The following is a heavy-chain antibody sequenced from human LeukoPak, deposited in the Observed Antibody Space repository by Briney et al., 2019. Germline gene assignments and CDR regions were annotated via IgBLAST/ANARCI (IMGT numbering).Heavy chain of an antibody. D-gene: IGHD1-26*01. J-gene: IGHJ4*02. Sequence: GGSLKLSCAASGFTFSGSAMHWVRQASGKGLEWVGRIRSKTDNYATAYAASGKGRFTISRDDSKNTAYLQMNSLKTEDTAVYYCTTRWGIVGATPADYWGQGTLVTVSS. CDR3: TTRWGIVGATPADY. CDR2: IRSKTDNYAT. V-gene: IGHV3-73*01. CDR1: GFTFSGSA.